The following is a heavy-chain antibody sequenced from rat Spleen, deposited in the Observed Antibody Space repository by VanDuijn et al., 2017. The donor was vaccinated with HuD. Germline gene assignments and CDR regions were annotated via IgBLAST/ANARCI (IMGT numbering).Heavy chain of an antibody. Sequence: EVQLVESGGGLVQPGRSLKLSCAASGFTFSNYYMAWVRQAPKKGLEWVATISTSGSRTYYPDSVKGRFTISRDNAKSSLYLQMNSLKSEDTATYYCARHDWDTTVVDYWDQGVMVTVSS. CDR1: GFTFSNYY. CDR2: ISTSGSRT. D-gene: IGHD1-1*01. CDR3: ARHDWDTTVVDY. V-gene: IGHV5-25*01. J-gene: IGHJ2*01.